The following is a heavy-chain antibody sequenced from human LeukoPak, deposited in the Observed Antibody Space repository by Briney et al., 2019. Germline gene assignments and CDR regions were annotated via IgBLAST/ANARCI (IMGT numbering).Heavy chain of an antibody. J-gene: IGHJ5*02. CDR1: GGTFSSYA. D-gene: IGHD2-2*01. CDR3: ARDGTAGTSLYNWFDP. Sequence: ASVKVSCKASGGTFSSYAISWVRQAPGQGLEWMGGIIPIFGTANYAQKFQGRVTITADESTSTAYMELSSLRSEDTAVYYCARDGTAGTSLYNWFDPWGQGTRVTVSS. CDR2: IIPIFGTA. V-gene: IGHV1-69*13.